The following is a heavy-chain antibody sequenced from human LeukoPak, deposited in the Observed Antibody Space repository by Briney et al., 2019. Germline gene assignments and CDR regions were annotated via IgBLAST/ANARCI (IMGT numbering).Heavy chain of an antibody. D-gene: IGHD6-19*01. CDR1: GYTFTGYY. CDR3: ARDFYSSGPTYGMDV. Sequence: GASVKVSCKGSGYTFTGYYVHWVRQAPGQGLEWVGWIHPNSGATNFARKLQGRVTMTRDTSISTAYMELSRLTSDDTALYCCARDFYSSGPTYGMDVWGQGTTVGVSS. CDR2: IHPNSGAT. V-gene: IGHV1-2*02. J-gene: IGHJ6*02.